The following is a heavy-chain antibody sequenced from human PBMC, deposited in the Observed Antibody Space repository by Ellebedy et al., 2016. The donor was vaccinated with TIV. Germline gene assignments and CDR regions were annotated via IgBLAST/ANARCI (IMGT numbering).Heavy chain of an antibody. CDR1: GFTFSAYW. J-gene: IGHJ4*02. Sequence: GESLKISXAASGFTFSAYWIHWVRQAPGKRLVWVSRINGDGSITTYADSVKGRFTISRDNAKNTLYLQMNSLRAEDTAVYYCARREGLCSGGTCFFDYWGQGTLVTVSS. D-gene: IGHD2-15*01. V-gene: IGHV3-74*03. CDR3: ARREGLCSGGTCFFDY. CDR2: INGDGSIT.